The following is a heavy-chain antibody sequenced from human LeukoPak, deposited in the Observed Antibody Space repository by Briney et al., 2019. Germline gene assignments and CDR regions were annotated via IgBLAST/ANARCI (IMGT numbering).Heavy chain of an antibody. Sequence: GGSLRLSCAASGFTFSSHSMSWVRQAPGKGLEWVANVKVDGSEENYVDSVKGRFTISRDNAVKSLYLQMNSLRAEDTAVYFCARLLHYERSVYRPVDCWGQGTLVAVSS. D-gene: IGHD5/OR15-5a*01. CDR1: GFTFSSHS. CDR2: VKVDGSEE. J-gene: IGHJ4*02. CDR3: ARLLHYERSVYRPVDC. V-gene: IGHV3-7*01.